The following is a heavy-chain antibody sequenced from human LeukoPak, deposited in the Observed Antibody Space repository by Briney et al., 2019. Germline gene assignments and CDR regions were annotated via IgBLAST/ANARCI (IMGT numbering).Heavy chain of an antibody. CDR2: INHSGST. CDR1: GGSFSGYY. Sequence: SETLSLTCAVYGGSFSGYYWSWIRQPPGKGLEWIGEINHSGSTNYNPSLKSRVTISVDTSKNQFSLKLSSVTAADTAVYYCRIVAVTASAFDIWGQGTMVTVSS. V-gene: IGHV4-34*01. D-gene: IGHD2-21*02. J-gene: IGHJ3*02. CDR3: RIVAVTASAFDI.